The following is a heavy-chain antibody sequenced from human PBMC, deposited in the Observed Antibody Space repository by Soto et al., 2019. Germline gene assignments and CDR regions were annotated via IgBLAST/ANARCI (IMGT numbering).Heavy chain of an antibody. D-gene: IGHD2-15*01. CDR3: AKGGSAYCSGGSCYHPFDY. CDR2: ISGSGGGT. J-gene: IGHJ4*02. CDR1: GFIFSTYA. Sequence: LRLSCAASGFIFSTYAMSWVRHAPVNGLEWVSTISGSGGGTYYADPVKGRFTISRDNSKNTLYLQMNGLRAEDTAVYYCAKGGSAYCSGGSCYHPFDYWGQGTQVTVSS. V-gene: IGHV3-23*01.